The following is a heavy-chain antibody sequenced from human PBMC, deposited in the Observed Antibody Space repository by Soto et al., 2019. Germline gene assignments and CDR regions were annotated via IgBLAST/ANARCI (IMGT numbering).Heavy chain of an antibody. D-gene: IGHD3-22*01. CDR3: ARGYYDRSGYFFEY. Sequence: GGSLRLSCAASGFIFSDYSMNWVRQAPGKGLEWVSSISSTSSYIYYADSLKGRFTISRDNAKNSLYLQMNSLRVEDAAVYYCARGYYDRSGYFFEYWGQGTLVTVSS. CDR2: ISSTSSYI. J-gene: IGHJ4*02. V-gene: IGHV3-21*01. CDR1: GFIFSDYS.